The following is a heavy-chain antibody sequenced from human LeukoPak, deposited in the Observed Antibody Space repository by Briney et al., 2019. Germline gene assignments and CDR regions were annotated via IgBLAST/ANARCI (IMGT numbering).Heavy chain of an antibody. D-gene: IGHD4-17*01. V-gene: IGHV1-46*01. CDR3: ARVDDDGDYLNY. Sequence: ASVKVSCKASGYTFTSYSMHWVRQAPGQGLEWMGIINPSGGSTSYAQKFQGRVTMTRDTSTSAAYMELSSLRSEDTAVYYCARVDDDGDYLNYWGQGTLVTVSS. CDR1: GYTFTSYS. J-gene: IGHJ4*02. CDR2: INPSGGST.